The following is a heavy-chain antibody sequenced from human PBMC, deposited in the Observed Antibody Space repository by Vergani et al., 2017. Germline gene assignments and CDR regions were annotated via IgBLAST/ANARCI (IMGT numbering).Heavy chain of an antibody. CDR1: GYIFSNFW. CDR3: ASGGHGSENGGALQL. CDR2: ICPGVSEV. D-gene: IGHD3-10*01. J-gene: IGHJ3*01. Sequence: EKQLVQSGSETKKPGESLKISCQAFGYIFSNFWIVWVRQRPRRGLEWMGIICPGVSEVKSYPTFRGQVIVSVESSVNTAYRQWRSRQDSDTATYCCASGGHGSENGGALQLWGQGTNITVSS. V-gene: IGHV5-51*01.